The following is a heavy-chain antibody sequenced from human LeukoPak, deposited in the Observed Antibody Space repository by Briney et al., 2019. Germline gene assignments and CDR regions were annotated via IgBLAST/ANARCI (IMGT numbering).Heavy chain of an antibody. CDR3: ASGYRSFDY. CDR1: GGSISSYY. Sequence: SETLSLTCTVSGGSISSYYWHWIRQPPGKGLEWIGYIYYSGSTNYNPSLKSRVTISVDTSKNQFSLKLSSVTAADTAVYYCASGYRSFDYWGQGTLVTVSS. J-gene: IGHJ4*02. D-gene: IGHD1-14*01. CDR2: IYYSGST. V-gene: IGHV4-59*01.